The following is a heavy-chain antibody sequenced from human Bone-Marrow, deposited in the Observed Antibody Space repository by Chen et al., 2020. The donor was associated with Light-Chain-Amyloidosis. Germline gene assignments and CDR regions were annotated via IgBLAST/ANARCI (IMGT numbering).Heavy chain of an antibody. Sequence: EVQLVESGGGPVNPGGSLRLSCAASGVTFSSYSMTWVGQAPGKGRGWVSSIIVSSIYMFYADSVESRFTLSRVNAESSLFLQLNSLRAEDTAVYFCARGNPLIRGAATRPLVCWGRGTLVTVSS. CDR3: ARGNPLIRGAATRPLVC. CDR1: GVTFSSYS. V-gene: IGHV3-21*01. D-gene: IGHD3-16*01. CDR2: IIVSSIYM. J-gene: IGHJ4*02.